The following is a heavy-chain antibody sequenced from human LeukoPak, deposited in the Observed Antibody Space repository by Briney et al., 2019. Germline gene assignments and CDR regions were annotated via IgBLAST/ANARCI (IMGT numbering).Heavy chain of an antibody. CDR2: ISYDGSNK. J-gene: IGHJ4*02. V-gene: IGHV3-30-3*01. CDR1: GFTFSSYA. D-gene: IGHD3-9*01. Sequence: GGSLRLSCSASGFTFSSYAMHWVRQAPGKGLEWVAVISYDGSNKYYADSVKGRFTISRDNSKNTLYLQMNSLRAEDTAVYYCARDLKPSEGYFDFYFDYWGQGTLVTVSS. CDR3: ARDLKPSEGYFDFYFDY.